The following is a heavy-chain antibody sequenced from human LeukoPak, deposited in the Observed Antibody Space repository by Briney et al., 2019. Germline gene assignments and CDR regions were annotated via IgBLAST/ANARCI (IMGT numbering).Heavy chain of an antibody. J-gene: IGHJ4*02. CDR2: ISSSSTI. CDR1: GFTFSSYS. V-gene: IGHV3-48*01. D-gene: IGHD2-15*01. CDR3: ARDSCSGGSCYLDY. Sequence: GGSLRLSCAASGFTFSSYSINWVRQAPGKGLEWVSYISSSSTIYYADSVKGRFTISRGNAKNSLYLQMNSLRAEDTAVYYCARDSCSGGSCYLDYWGQGTLVTVSS.